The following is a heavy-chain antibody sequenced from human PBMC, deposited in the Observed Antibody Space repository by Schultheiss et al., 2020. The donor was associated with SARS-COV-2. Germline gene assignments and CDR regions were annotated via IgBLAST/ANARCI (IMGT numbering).Heavy chain of an antibody. CDR3: ARDRGDGAFDI. V-gene: IGHV1-2*02. CDR2: INPNSGGT. Sequence: ASVKVSCKASGYTFTGYYMHWVRQAPGQGLEWMGWINPNSGGTNYAQKFQGRVTMTTDTSTSTAYMELRSLRSDDTAVYYCARDRGDGAFDIWGQGTMVTVSS. J-gene: IGHJ3*02. CDR1: GYTFTGYY. D-gene: IGHD3-10*01.